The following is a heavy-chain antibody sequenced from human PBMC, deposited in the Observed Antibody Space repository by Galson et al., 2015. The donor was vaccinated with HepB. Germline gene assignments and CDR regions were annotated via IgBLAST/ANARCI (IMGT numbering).Heavy chain of an antibody. CDR1: GFTFDDYA. CDR3: AKDIGPSGYDSWFDS. D-gene: IGHD5-12*01. Sequence: SLRLSCAASGFTFDDYAIHWVRQAPGAGLEWVSAISWNSGLINFADSVKGRFTISRDNGGHSGDLQMNSLRPEDTALYYCAKDIGPSGYDSWFDSWGQGTLVTVSS. V-gene: IGHV3-9*01. CDR2: ISWNSGLI. J-gene: IGHJ5*01.